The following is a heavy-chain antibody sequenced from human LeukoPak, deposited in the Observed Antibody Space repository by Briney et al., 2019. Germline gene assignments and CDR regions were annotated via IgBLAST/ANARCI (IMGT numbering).Heavy chain of an antibody. V-gene: IGHV3-48*02. CDR2: ISSSGSGI. J-gene: IGHJ4*02. CDR1: RFTFSTYS. CDR3: ARDPSVYCSGGSCYLDY. Sequence: GGSLRLSCAASRFTFSTYSMNWVRQAPGKGLEWVSYISSSGSGIYYADSVKGRFTISRDNAKNSLYLQMNSLRDEGTAVYYCARDPSVYCSGGSCYLDYWGQGTLVTVSS. D-gene: IGHD2-15*01.